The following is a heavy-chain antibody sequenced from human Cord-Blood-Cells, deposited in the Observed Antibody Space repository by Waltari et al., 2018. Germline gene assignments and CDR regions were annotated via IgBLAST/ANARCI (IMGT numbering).Heavy chain of an antibody. Sequence: QLQLQESGPGLVQPSETLSLTCTVSGGSISSSRYYWGWIRQPPGKGLEWIGSIYYSGSTYYNPSLKSRVTISVDTSKNQFSLKLSSVTAADTAVYYCARKSSSWYYYYYGMDVWGQGTTVTVSS. V-gene: IGHV4-39*01. D-gene: IGHD6-13*01. J-gene: IGHJ6*02. CDR1: GGSISSSRYY. CDR2: IYYSGST. CDR3: ARKSSSWYYYYYGMDV.